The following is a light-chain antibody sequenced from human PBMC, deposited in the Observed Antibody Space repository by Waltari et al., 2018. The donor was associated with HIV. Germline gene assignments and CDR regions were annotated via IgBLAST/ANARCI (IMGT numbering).Light chain of an antibody. CDR2: EDI. CDR3: CSYVGTSSWV. J-gene: IGLJ3*02. V-gene: IGLV2-23*01. Sequence: QSALTQPASVSGSPGQSLTISCTGTSSDVGSYNLVSWYQHHPGKVPKLMIYEDIKRPSGVSDRFSGSKSANTASLTISGLQAEDEADYYCCSYVGTSSWVFGGGTKLTVL. CDR1: SSDVGSYNL.